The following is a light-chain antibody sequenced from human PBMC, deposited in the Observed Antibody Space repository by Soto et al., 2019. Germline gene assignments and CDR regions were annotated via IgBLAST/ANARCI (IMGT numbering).Light chain of an antibody. V-gene: IGKV3-20*01. CDR1: QSVSSSY. CDR3: HQYGSSPFT. CDR2: GAS. J-gene: IGKJ3*01. Sequence: EIVLTQSPGTLSLSPGERATLSCRASQSVSSSYLAWYQQKPGQAPRLLIYGASSRATGITDRFSGSGSETDFTLTISRLEPEDFAVYYCHQYGSSPFTFGPATTVDIK.